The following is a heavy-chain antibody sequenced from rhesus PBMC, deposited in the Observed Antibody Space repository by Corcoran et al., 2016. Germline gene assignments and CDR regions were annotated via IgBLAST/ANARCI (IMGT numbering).Heavy chain of an antibody. D-gene: IGHD6-31*01. CDR3: ARHPVGGYSSD. V-gene: IGHV4-122*02. CDR1: GGSISSSDYY. Sequence: QVQLQESGPGLMKPSETLSLTCAVSGGSISSSDYYWGWIRQSPGKGLEWIGYIFYTGSTSYNPSLKSRVTISRDTSKNQFSLKLSSVTAADTAVYYCARHPVGGYSSDWGQGVLVTVSS. J-gene: IGHJ4*01. CDR2: IFYTGST.